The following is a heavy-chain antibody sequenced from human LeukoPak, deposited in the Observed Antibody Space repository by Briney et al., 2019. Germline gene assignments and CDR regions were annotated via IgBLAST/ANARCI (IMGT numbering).Heavy chain of an antibody. D-gene: IGHD3-16*01. CDR3: AKDTASTGGWDFDY. Sequence: GGSLRLSCAASGFTFSSYAMSWVRQAPGKGLEWVSAISGSGGSTYYADSVKGRFTISRDNSKNTLYLQMNSLRAEDTAVSYCAKDTASTGGWDFDYWGQGTLVTVSS. CDR2: ISGSGGST. CDR1: GFTFSSYA. J-gene: IGHJ4*02. V-gene: IGHV3-23*01.